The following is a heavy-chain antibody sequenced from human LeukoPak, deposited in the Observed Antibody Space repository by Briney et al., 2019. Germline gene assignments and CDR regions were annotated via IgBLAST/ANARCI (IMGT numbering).Heavy chain of an antibody. Sequence: VASVKVSCKASGYTFTGYYMHWVRQAPGQGLEWMGRINPNSGGTNYAQKFLGRVTMTRDTSTSTVHMDLSSLRSEDTAVYYCARPGSPAAGASDFHHWGQGTLVTVSS. CDR3: ARPGSPAAGASDFHH. D-gene: IGHD6-13*01. CDR1: GYTFTGYY. V-gene: IGHV1-2*06. J-gene: IGHJ1*01. CDR2: INPNSGGT.